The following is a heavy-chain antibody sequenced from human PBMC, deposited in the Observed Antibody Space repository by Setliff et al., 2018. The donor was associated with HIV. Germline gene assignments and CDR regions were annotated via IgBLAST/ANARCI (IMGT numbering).Heavy chain of an antibody. J-gene: IGHJ3*02. Sequence: SVKVSCKASGYIFTTYALNWVRQAPGQGFEWMGGIIHILGIRNYAQKFQGRVIITTDESTGTAYMELSSLKDDDTAIYYCARPAPLLGTSPANNAFDIWGQGTTVTVSS. CDR1: GYIFTTYA. D-gene: IGHD3-10*01. CDR2: IIHILGIR. CDR3: ARPAPLLGTSPANNAFDI. V-gene: IGHV1-69*10.